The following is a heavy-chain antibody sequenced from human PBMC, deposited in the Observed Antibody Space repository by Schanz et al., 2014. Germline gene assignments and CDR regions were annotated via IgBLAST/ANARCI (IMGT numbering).Heavy chain of an antibody. CDR1: GFTFSSHW. D-gene: IGHD1-26*01. CDR3: ARGGDLGF. J-gene: IGHJ3*01. V-gene: IGHV3-74*01. Sequence: HSCAASGFTFSSHWMHWVRQDPGKGLEWVARINSVGSNTDYADSVTGRFTISRDNAKNLLVQEMNRLRPENKPVYKRARGGDLGFWGQGTMXTVS. CDR2: INSVGSNT.